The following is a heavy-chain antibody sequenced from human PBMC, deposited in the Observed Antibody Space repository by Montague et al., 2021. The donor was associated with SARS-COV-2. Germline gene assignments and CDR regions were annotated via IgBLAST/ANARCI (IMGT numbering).Heavy chain of an antibody. D-gene: IGHD3-10*01. CDR3: SGGLLWFGELGY. CDR1: GFTFSSYA. Sequence: SLRLSCAASGFTFSSYAMHWVRQAPGKGLEWVAVISYDGSNKYYADSVKGRFTISRDNSKSTLYLQMNSLRAEDTAVYYCSGGLLWFGELGYWGQGTLVTVSS. CDR2: ISYDGSNK. J-gene: IGHJ4*02. V-gene: IGHV3-30*04.